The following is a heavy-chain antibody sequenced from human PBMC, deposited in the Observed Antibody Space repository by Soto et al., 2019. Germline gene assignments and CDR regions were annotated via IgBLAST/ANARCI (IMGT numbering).Heavy chain of an antibody. V-gene: IGHV4-39*01. J-gene: IGHJ5*02. CDR3: ARHTFDVRSGYECLGWFDP. Sequence: PSETLSLTCTVSGGSISSSSYYWGWIRQPPGKGLEWIGSICYSGSTYYNPSLKSRVTISVDTSKNQFSLKLSSVTAADTAVYYCARHTFDVRSGYECLGWFDPCSQGTLVSVSS. CDR2: ICYSGST. D-gene: IGHD3-3*01. CDR1: GGSISSSSYY.